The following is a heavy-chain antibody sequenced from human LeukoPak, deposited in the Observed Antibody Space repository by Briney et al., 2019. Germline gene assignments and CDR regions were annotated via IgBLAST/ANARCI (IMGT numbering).Heavy chain of an antibody. D-gene: IGHD3-10*01. Sequence: PGGSLRLSCAPSGFTFSSYGMHWVRQAPGKGLESVAVIWYDGSNKYYADSVKGRFTISRDNSKNTLYLQMNSLRAEDTAVYYCARGSMVRGTPWYFDYWGQGTLVTVSS. CDR3: ARGSMVRGTPWYFDY. CDR2: IWYDGSNK. V-gene: IGHV3-33*01. CDR1: GFTFSSYG. J-gene: IGHJ4*02.